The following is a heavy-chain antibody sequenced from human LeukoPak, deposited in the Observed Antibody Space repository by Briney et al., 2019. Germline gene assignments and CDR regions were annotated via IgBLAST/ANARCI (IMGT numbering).Heavy chain of an antibody. Sequence: GESLRLSCAASGFTFSSYAMHWVRQAPGKGLEWVAVISYDGSNKYYADSVKGRFTISRDNSKNTLYLQMNSLRAEDTAVYYCARDPARGVCLDYWGQGTLVTVSS. CDR2: ISYDGSNK. J-gene: IGHJ4*02. CDR1: GFTFSSYA. V-gene: IGHV3-30-3*01. D-gene: IGHD3-10*01. CDR3: ARDPARGVCLDY.